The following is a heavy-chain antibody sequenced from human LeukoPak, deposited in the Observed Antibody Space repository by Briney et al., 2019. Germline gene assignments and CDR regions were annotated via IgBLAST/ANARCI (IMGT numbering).Heavy chain of an antibody. Sequence: PGGSLRLSCAASGFTFSSYSMNWVRQAPGKGLEWVSSISSSSSYIYYADSVKGRFTISRDNAKNSLYLQMNSLRAEDTAVYYCARDRVIAAAGMDFDYWGQGTLVTVSS. V-gene: IGHV3-21*01. CDR1: GFTFSSYS. CDR2: ISSSSSYI. D-gene: IGHD6-13*01. J-gene: IGHJ4*02. CDR3: ARDRVIAAAGMDFDY.